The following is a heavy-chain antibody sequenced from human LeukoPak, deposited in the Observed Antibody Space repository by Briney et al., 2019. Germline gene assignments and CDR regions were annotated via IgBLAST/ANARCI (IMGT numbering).Heavy chain of an antibody. J-gene: IGHJ6*03. CDR1: GFTVSSNY. CDR3: ARKVGATTDYYYYMDV. CDR2: IYSGGST. V-gene: IGHV3-66*02. D-gene: IGHD1-26*01. Sequence: GGSLRLSCAASGFTVSSNYMSWVRQAPGKGLEWVSVIYSGGSTYYADSVKGRFTISRDNSKNTLYLQMNSLRAEDTAVYYRARKVGATTDYYYYMDVWGKGTTVTVSS.